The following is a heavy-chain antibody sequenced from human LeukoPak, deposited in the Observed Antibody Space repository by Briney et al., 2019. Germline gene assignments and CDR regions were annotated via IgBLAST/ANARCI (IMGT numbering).Heavy chain of an antibody. Sequence: GASVKVSCKASGGSFSSYVITWVRQAPGQGLEWMGRIIPVLGVSNFAQKFEGRVTITADKSTNTAHMELRRLESGDTAVYYCARKGGPLPVYYYDSSGYLLFDYWGQGTLVTVSS. D-gene: IGHD3-22*01. CDR3: ARKGGPLPVYYYDSSGYLLFDY. CDR2: IIPVLGVS. J-gene: IGHJ4*02. CDR1: GGSFSSYV. V-gene: IGHV1-69*04.